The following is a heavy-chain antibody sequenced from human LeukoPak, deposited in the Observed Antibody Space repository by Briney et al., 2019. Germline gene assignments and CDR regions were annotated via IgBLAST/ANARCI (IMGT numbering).Heavy chain of an antibody. J-gene: IGHJ4*02. V-gene: IGHV3-30*18. CDR2: ISYDGSNK. CDR1: GFTFSSYG. Sequence: PGRSLRLSCAASGFTFSSYGMHWVRQAPGKGLEWVAVISYDGSNKYYADSVKGRFTISRDNSKNTLYLQMNSLRAEDTAVYYCAKTRGPYDSSGYYFDYWGQGTLVTVSS. CDR3: AKTRGPYDSSGYYFDY. D-gene: IGHD3-22*01.